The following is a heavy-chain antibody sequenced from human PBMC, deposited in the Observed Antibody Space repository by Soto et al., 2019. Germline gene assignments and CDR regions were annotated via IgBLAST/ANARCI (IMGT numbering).Heavy chain of an antibody. CDR2: IYSGGST. J-gene: IGHJ4*02. Sequence: SGGSLRLSCAASGFTVSSNYMSWVRQAPGKGLEWVSVIYSGGSTYYADSVKGRFTISRDNSKNTLYLQMNSLRAEDTAVYYCARIAAAGHFDYWRQGTLVTVSS. CDR3: ARIAAAGHFDY. D-gene: IGHD6-13*01. V-gene: IGHV3-53*01. CDR1: GFTVSSNY.